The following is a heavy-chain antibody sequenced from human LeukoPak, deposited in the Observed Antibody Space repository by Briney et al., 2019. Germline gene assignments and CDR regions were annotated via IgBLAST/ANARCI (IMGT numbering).Heavy chain of an antibody. D-gene: IGHD3-10*01. CDR2: IYYSGST. Sequence: PSETLSLTCTVSGGSISSSSYYWGWIRQPPGKGLEWIGSIYYSGSTYYSPSLQSRVTISVDTSKNQLSLKLSSVTAADTAVYYCARLDSGTYSPIDYWGQGTLVTVSS. V-gene: IGHV4-39*01. J-gene: IGHJ4*02. CDR1: GGSISSSSYY. CDR3: ARLDSGTYSPIDY.